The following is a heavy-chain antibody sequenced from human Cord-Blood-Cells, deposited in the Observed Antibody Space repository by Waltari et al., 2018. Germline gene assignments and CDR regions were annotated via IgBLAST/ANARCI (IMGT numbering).Heavy chain of an antibody. Sequence: QLQLQESGPGLVKPSETLSLTCTVSGGSISSSSYYWGWIRQPPGKGLEWIGRIYYSGSPYSTPSLKSRVTISVDTSKNQFSLKLSSVTAADTAVYYCATPWGSADYWGQGTLVTVSS. CDR3: ATPWGSADY. CDR1: GGSISSSSYY. D-gene: IGHD7-27*01. J-gene: IGHJ4*02. CDR2: IYYSGSP. V-gene: IGHV4-39*01.